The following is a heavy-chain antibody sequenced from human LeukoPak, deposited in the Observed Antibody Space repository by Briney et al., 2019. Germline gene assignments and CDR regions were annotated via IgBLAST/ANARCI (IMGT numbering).Heavy chain of an antibody. CDR1: GFTFSSYA. D-gene: IGHD3-22*01. V-gene: IGHV3-30*04. CDR2: ISYDGSNK. CDR3: ARDEYYDSSGMGSIDY. J-gene: IGHJ4*02. Sequence: GGSLRLSCAASGFTFSSYAMHWVRQAPGKGLEWVAVISYDGSNKYYADSVKGRFTTSRDNSKNTLYLQMNSLRAEDTAVYYCARDEYYDSSGMGSIDYWGQGTLVTVSS.